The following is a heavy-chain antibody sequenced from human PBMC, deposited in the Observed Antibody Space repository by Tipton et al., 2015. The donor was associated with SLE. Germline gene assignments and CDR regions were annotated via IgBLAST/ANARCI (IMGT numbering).Heavy chain of an antibody. Sequence: GLVKPSETLSLTCSVSGNSITSSHYWGWSRPPPGKGLEWLANVYLSGSTHYNPSLKSRVTITLDTSKNQFSLRLNSVTAADTAVYYCARGAARWFDPWGQGTLVTVSS. D-gene: IGHD6-13*01. CDR3: ARGAARWFDP. V-gene: IGHV4-38-2*02. J-gene: IGHJ5*02. CDR2: VYLSGST. CDR1: GNSITSSHY.